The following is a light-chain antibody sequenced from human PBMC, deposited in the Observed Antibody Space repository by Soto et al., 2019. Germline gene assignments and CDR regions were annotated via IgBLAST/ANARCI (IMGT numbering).Light chain of an antibody. Sequence: QAVVTQEPSLTVSPGGTVTLTCGSSTGPVTSGHFPFWFQQKPGQAPRTLIYDTSNKHSWTPGRFSGSLLGGKAALTLSGAQPEDEADYYCLLSYSGAHVIFGGGTQLTVL. V-gene: IGLV7-46*01. CDR1: TGPVTSGHF. J-gene: IGLJ2*01. CDR3: LLSYSGAHVI. CDR2: DTS.